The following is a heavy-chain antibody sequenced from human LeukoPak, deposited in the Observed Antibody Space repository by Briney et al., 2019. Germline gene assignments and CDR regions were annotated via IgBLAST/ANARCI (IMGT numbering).Heavy chain of an antibody. CDR2: IYYSGST. D-gene: IGHD1-26*01. CDR3: ARSGSYSSFSDF. Sequence: SETLSLTCTVSGGSISSYYWSWIRQPPGKGLEWIGYIYYSGSTNYNPSLKSRVTISVDTSKNQFSLKLSSVTAADTAVYYCARSGSYSSFSDFWGQGTLVTVSS. CDR1: GGSISSYY. V-gene: IGHV4-59*08. J-gene: IGHJ4*02.